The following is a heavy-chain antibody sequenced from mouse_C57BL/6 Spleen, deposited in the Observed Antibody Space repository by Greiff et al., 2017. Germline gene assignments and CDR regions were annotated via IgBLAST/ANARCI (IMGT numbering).Heavy chain of an antibody. J-gene: IGHJ3*01. CDR3: ARGVSDGNYGGFAY. D-gene: IGHD2-1*01. CDR1: GYTFTDYN. V-gene: IGHV1-22*01. CDR2: INPNNGGT. Sequence: VQLQQSGPELVKPGASVKMSCKASGYTFTDYNMHWVKQSHGKSLEWIGYINPNNGGTSYNQKFKGKATLTVNKSSSTACVELSKLTSEESAVYDCARGVSDGNYGGFAYWGQGTLVTVSA.